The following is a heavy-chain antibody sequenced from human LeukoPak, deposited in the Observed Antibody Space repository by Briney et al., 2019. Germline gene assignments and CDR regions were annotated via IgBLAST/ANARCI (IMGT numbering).Heavy chain of an antibody. CDR2: IKSKTDGGTT. J-gene: IGHJ6*03. CDR1: GFTFSSYA. D-gene: IGHD3-9*01. CDR3: TTLGFDWLSGDYYYYMDV. V-gene: IGHV3-15*01. Sequence: GGSLRLSCAASGFTFSSYAMSWVRQAPGKGLEWVGRIKSKTDGGTTDYAAPVKGRFTISRDDSKNTLYLQMNSLKTEDTAVYCCTTLGFDWLSGDYYYYMDVWGKGTTVTVSS.